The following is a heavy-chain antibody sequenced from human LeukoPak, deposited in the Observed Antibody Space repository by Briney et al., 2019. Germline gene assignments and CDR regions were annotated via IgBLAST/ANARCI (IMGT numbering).Heavy chain of an antibody. Sequence: SETLSLTCTVSGGSISSYYWSWIRQPPGKGLEWIGFIYYSGSANYNPSLRSRVTMSVDTSKNQFSLRLTSVTAADTAVYYCARTGVVATSYFFDYWGQGILVTVSS. J-gene: IGHJ4*02. D-gene: IGHD5-12*01. CDR3: ARTGVVATSYFFDY. V-gene: IGHV4-59*01. CDR1: GGSISSYY. CDR2: IYYSGSA.